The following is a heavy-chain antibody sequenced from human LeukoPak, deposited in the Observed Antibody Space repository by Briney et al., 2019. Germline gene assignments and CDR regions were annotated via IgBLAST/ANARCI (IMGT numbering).Heavy chain of an antibody. J-gene: IGHJ5*02. CDR3: ARGTYYDSTAYYWFDP. Sequence: PSETLSLTCTVSGGSISFYYWSWIRQPAAKGLEWIGRIYTSGSTNYNPSLKSRVTISLDKSKNQFSLKLSSVTAADTAVYYCARGTYYDSTAYYWFDPWGQGTLVTVSS. CDR2: IYTSGST. D-gene: IGHD3-22*01. V-gene: IGHV4-4*07. CDR1: GGSISFYY.